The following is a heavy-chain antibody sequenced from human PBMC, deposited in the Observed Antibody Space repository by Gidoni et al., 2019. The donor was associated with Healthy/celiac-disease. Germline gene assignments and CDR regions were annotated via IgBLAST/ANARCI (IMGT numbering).Heavy chain of an antibody. CDR1: GGSISSYY. D-gene: IGHD3-3*01. V-gene: IGHV4-59*01. Sequence: QVQLQESGPGLVKPSETLSRTCTVSGGSISSYYWSWIRQPPGKGLEWIGYIYYSGSTNYNPSLKSRVPISVDTSKNQCPLKLSSVTAADTAVYYCARGADYDFWSGYYFDYWGQGTLVTVSS. J-gene: IGHJ4*02. CDR3: ARGADYDFWSGYYFDY. CDR2: IYYSGST.